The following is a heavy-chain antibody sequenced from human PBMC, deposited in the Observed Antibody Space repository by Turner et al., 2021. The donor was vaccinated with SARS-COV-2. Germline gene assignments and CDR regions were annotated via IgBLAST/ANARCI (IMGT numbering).Heavy chain of an antibody. Sequence: EVPLVESGGGLVKPGGSLRLSCAASGFPFSSYSMNWVRQAPGKGLEWVSCISSSSSYIYYADSVKGRFTISRDNAKNSLYLQMNSLRAEDTAVYYCARWDNYYDSSGYYPDAFDIWGQGTMVTVSS. V-gene: IGHV3-21*01. D-gene: IGHD3-22*01. CDR1: GFPFSSYS. CDR2: ISSSSSYI. CDR3: ARWDNYYDSSGYYPDAFDI. J-gene: IGHJ3*02.